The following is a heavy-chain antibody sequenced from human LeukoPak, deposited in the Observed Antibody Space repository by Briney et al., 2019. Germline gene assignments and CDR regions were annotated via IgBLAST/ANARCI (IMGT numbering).Heavy chain of an antibody. V-gene: IGHV4-59*12. CDR3: ARVMIVGLKWGFWSGKRPWFDP. D-gene: IGHD3-3*01. J-gene: IGHJ5*02. CDR2: IYYSGST. CDR1: GGSISSYY. Sequence: SETLSLTCTVSGGSISSYYWSWIRQPPGKGLEWIGYIYYSGSTNYNPSLKSRVTISVDTSKNQFSLKLSSVTAADTAVYYCARVMIVGLKWGFWSGKRPWFDPWGQGTLVTVSS.